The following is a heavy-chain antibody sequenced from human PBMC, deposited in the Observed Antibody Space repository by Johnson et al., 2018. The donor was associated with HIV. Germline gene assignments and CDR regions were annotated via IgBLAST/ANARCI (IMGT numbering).Heavy chain of an antibody. CDR1: GFTFSSYA. CDR2: ISYDGSNK. J-gene: IGHJ3*02. Sequence: HLVESGGGVVQPGRSLRLSCVASGFTFSSYAMHWVRQAPGKGLEWVAVISYDGSNKYYADSVKGRFTISRDNSKNTLSLQMNSLRAEDTAVYYCARANSRGAEYSNLGAFDIWGQGTMVTVSS. V-gene: IGHV3-30-3*01. D-gene: IGHD6-6*01. CDR3: ARANSRGAEYSNLGAFDI.